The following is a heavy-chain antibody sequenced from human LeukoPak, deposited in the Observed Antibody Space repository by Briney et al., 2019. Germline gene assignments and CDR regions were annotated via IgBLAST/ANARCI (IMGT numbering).Heavy chain of an antibody. CDR1: GGTFSSYT. Sequence: SVKVSCKASGGTFSSYTISWVRQAPGRGLEWMGRIIPILGIANYAQKFQGRVTITADKSTSTAYMELSSLRSEDTAVYYCARVPCSSASCYRYYYYMDVWGKGTTVTVSS. J-gene: IGHJ6*03. CDR2: IIPILGIA. V-gene: IGHV1-69*02. D-gene: IGHD2-2*01. CDR3: ARVPCSSASCYRYYYYMDV.